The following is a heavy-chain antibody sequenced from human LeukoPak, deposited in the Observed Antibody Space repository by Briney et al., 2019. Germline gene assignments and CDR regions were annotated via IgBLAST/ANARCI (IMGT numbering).Heavy chain of an antibody. D-gene: IGHD3-22*01. CDR3: ARDRPNYYGSDGHYYRRDGDY. V-gene: IGHV3-23*01. Sequence: GGSLRLSXAASGFTFSIYAMSWVRRTPGKGLQWVSSITSRGESTWYVDSVKGRFTITRDNSEKTLYLQMHSLRAEDTAVYYCARDRPNYYGSDGHYYRRDGDYWGRGTLVSVSS. J-gene: IGHJ4*02. CDR2: ITSRGEST. CDR1: GFTFSIYA.